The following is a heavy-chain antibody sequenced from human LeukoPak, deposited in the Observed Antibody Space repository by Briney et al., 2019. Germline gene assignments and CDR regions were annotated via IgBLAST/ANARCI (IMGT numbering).Heavy chain of an antibody. V-gene: IGHV3-23*01. D-gene: IGHD1-26*01. CDR3: AKDRAYSGSYYEPRYFDY. Sequence: GGSLRLSCAASGFTFSSYAMSWVRQAPGKGLEWVSAISGSGGSTYYADSVKGRFTISRDNSKNTLYLQMNSLRAEDTAVYYCAKDRAYSGSYYEPRYFDYWGQGTLVTVSS. CDR2: ISGSGGST. J-gene: IGHJ4*02. CDR1: GFTFSSYA.